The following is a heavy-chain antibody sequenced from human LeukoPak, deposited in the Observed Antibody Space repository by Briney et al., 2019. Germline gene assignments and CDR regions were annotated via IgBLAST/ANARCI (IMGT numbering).Heavy chain of an antibody. CDR1: GGSFSGYY. V-gene: IGHV4-34*01. D-gene: IGHD3-3*01. J-gene: IGHJ4*02. CDR2: INHSGST. CDR3: ASLYYWSGNY. Sequence: SETQSLTCAVYGGSFSGYYWSWIRQPPGKGLEWIGEINHSGSTNYNPSLKSRVTISVDTSKNQFSLKLSSVTAADTAVYYCASLYYWSGNYWGQGTLVTVSS.